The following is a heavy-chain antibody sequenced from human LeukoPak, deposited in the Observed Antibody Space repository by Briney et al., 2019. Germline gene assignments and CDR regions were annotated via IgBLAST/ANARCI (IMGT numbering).Heavy chain of an antibody. D-gene: IGHD5-18*01. CDR1: GFTFSSYA. CDR3: ARGERQLWPRSGMDV. Sequence: GRSLRLSCAASGFTFSSYAMHWVRQAPGKGLEWVAVISYDGSNKYYADSVKGRFTISRDNSKNTLYLQMNSLRAEDTAVYYCARGERQLWPRSGMDVWGQGTTVTVSS. J-gene: IGHJ6*02. CDR2: ISYDGSNK. V-gene: IGHV3-30-3*01.